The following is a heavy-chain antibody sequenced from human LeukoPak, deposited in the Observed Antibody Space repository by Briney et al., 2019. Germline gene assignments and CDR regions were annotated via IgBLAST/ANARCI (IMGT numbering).Heavy chain of an antibody. CDR1: GFTFSSYD. D-gene: IGHD1-20*01. Sequence: GGSLRLSCAASGFTFSSYDMHWVRQAPGKGLEWVAFIRYDGSNEYFTDSVKGRFTISRDNSKNTLYLQMNSLRAEDTAVYYCARDTNWKSRKLLDAFDIWGQGTMVTVSS. CDR3: ARDTNWKSRKLLDAFDI. CDR2: IRYDGSNE. J-gene: IGHJ3*02. V-gene: IGHV3-30*02.